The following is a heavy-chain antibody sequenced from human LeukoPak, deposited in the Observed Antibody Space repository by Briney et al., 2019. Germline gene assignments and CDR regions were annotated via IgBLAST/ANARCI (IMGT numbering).Heavy chain of an antibody. D-gene: IGHD2-15*01. CDR3: ARVGYCSGGSCYLLHYYYYMDV. J-gene: IGHJ6*03. CDR2: ISYDGSNK. CDR1: GFTFSSYA. V-gene: IGHV3-30*04. Sequence: PGGSLRLSCAASGFTFSSYAMHWVRQAPGKGLEWVAVISYDGSNKYYADSVKGRFTISRDNSKNTLYLQMNSLRAEDTAVYYCARVGYCSGGSCYLLHYYYYMDVWGKGTTVTVSS.